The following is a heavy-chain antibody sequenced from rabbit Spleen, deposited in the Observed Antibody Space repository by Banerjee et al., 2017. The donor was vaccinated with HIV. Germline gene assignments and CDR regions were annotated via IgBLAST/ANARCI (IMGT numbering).Heavy chain of an antibody. D-gene: IGHD6-1*01. CDR2: INSITGKA. V-gene: IGHV1S45*01. Sequence: QEQLEESGGDLVKPEGSLTLTCTASGFSLGSSYWISWVRQAPGKGLEWIACINSITGKAVYASWAKGRFTFSKTSSTTVTLQMTSLTAADTATYFCARGSISSTYGTIYFLDLWGPGTLVTVS. CDR1: GFSLGSSYW. CDR3: ARGSISSTYGTIYFLDL. J-gene: IGHJ4*01.